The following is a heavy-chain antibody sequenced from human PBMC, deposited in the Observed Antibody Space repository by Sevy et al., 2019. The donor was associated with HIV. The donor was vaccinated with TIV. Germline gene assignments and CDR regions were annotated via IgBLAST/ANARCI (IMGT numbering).Heavy chain of an antibody. V-gene: IGHV4-61*09. D-gene: IGHD4-4*01. J-gene: IGHJ3*02. CDR1: GGSISSGSYS. Sequence: SETLSLTCTVSGGSISSGSYSYNWIRQPAGEGLEWIGQIYTSGTTDYSPSLRSRVTMSVDTSKNQLSLRLTSVTAADTAVYYYVRADDYTKGRAFDIWGRGTMVTVSS. CDR3: VRADDYTKGRAFDI. CDR2: IYTSGTT.